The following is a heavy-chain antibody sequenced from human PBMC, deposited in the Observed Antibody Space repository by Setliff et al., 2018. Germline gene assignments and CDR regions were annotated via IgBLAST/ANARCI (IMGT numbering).Heavy chain of an antibody. Sequence: SETLSLTCTVSGASISSYYWSWIRQPPGKGLEWIGFIYYSGATTYNPSLKSRVTISVDTSKNQFSLKLSSVTAADTAVYYCARERFGRTGGSYGAYYFDYWGQGTLVTVSS. CDR1: GASISSYY. CDR2: IYYSGAT. J-gene: IGHJ4*02. CDR3: ARERFGRTGGSYGAYYFDY. D-gene: IGHD1-26*01. V-gene: IGHV4-59*12.